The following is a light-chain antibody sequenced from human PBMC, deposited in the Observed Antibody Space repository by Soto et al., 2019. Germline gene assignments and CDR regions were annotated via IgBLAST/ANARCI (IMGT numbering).Light chain of an antibody. V-gene: IGKV1-33*01. J-gene: IGKJ1*01. CDR3: QQYNSYWT. Sequence: DIKMTQSPSSLSASVGDRVTITCQASQDINNYLNWYQQKPGQAPKLLIYDASGLEVGVPSRFSGSGSGTEFTLTISGLQPDDFATYYCQQYNSYWTFGQGTKVDIK. CDR1: QDINNY. CDR2: DAS.